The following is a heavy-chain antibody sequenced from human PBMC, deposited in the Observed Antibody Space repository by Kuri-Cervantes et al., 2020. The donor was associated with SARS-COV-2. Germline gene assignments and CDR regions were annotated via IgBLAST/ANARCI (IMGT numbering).Heavy chain of an antibody. CDR2: INPNSGGT. Sequence: ASVKVSCKASGYTFASYGLSWVRQAPGQGLEWMGRINPNSGGTNYAQKFQGRVTMTRDTSISTAYMELSRLRSDDTAVYYCARAVIDYYGSGSYYHYYGMDVWGQGTTVTVSS. J-gene: IGHJ6*02. CDR1: GYTFASYG. CDR3: ARAVIDYYGSGSYYHYYGMDV. D-gene: IGHD3-10*01. V-gene: IGHV1-2*06.